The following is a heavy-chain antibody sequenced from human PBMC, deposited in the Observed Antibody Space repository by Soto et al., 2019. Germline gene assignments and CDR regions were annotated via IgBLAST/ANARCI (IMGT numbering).Heavy chain of an antibody. Sequence: GGSLRLSCTASGFTFRSYGMHWVRQAPGKGLEWVAVIWDDGSDKEYADSVKGRFTVSRDNSKNTLFLQMSSLRAEDTAVYYCARDPQINSDTSGYVGSWGPGTLVTVSS. CDR2: IWDDGSDK. J-gene: IGHJ5*02. CDR1: GFTFRSYG. D-gene: IGHD3-22*01. V-gene: IGHV3-33*01. CDR3: ARDPQINSDTSGYVGS.